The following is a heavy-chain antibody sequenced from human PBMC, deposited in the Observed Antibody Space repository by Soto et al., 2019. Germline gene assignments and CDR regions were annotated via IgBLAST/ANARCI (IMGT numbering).Heavy chain of an antibody. V-gene: IGHV4-59*02. J-gene: IGHJ4*02. CDR3: AKSGDSSGYYYGDDY. Sequence: SETLSLTCTVSGASVSSYYWSWIRQPPGKGLQWIGNIFYSGSTTHYNPSLKSRVTISVDMSNNQFSLKLSSVTAADTAVYYCAKSGDSSGYYYGDDYWGQGTLVTV. D-gene: IGHD3-22*01. CDR2: IFYSGST. CDR1: GASVSSYY.